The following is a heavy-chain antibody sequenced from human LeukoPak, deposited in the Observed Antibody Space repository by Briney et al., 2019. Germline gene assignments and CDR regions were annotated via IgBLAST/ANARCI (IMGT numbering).Heavy chain of an antibody. CDR3: VRGVGVSRFNYFDP. Sequence: PGGSLRLSCAASGCTFSSFGMHWVRQAPGKGLEWVAVIWYDASNKYYADSVKGRFTISRDNSKNTLFLQMNSLRDDDTAVYYCVRGVGVSRFNYFDPWGQGTLVTVSS. CDR1: GCTFSSFG. D-gene: IGHD6-13*01. J-gene: IGHJ5*02. CDR2: IWYDASNK. V-gene: IGHV3-33*01.